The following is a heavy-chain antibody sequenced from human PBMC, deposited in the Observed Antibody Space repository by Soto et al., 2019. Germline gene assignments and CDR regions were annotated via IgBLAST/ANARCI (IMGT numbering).Heavy chain of an antibody. CDR1: GFSLSTSGVG. CDR3: AHTRIQLWLRWFDY. J-gene: IGHJ4*02. D-gene: IGHD5-18*01. V-gene: IGHV2-5*02. Sequence: QITLKESGPTLVKPTQTLTLTCTFSGFSLSTSGVGVGWIRQPPGKALEWLALIYWDDDKRYSPSLKSRLTITKDTSKHQVVLTMTNMDPVDTATYYCAHTRIQLWLRWFDYWGQGTLVTVSS. CDR2: IYWDDDK.